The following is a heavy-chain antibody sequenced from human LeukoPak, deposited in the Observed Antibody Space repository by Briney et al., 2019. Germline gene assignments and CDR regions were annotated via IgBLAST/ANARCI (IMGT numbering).Heavy chain of an antibody. V-gene: IGHV3-30*02. CDR2: IRYDGSNK. CDR1: GFTFSSYA. CDR3: AKDMRVTMIVVAQMGFDY. J-gene: IGHJ4*02. Sequence: GGSLRLSCAASGFTFSSYAMSWVRQAPGKGLEWVAFIRYDGSNKYYADSVKGRFTISRDNSKNTLYLQMNSLRAEDTAVYYCAKDMRVTMIVVAQMGFDYWGQGTLVTVSS. D-gene: IGHD3-22*01.